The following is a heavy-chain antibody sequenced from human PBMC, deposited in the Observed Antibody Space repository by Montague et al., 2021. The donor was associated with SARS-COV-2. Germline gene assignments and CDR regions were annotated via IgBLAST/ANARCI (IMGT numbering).Heavy chain of an antibody. CDR2: IYYRGST. CDR3: ARVDSWNGFDP. CDR1: GGSITNSY. J-gene: IGHJ5*02. V-gene: IGHV4-59*12. Sequence: SETLSLTCTVSGGSITNSYWSWIRQPPGKGLEWIAYIYYRGSTNYNPSFETRVIISVDPAKNQFSLKLSSVTAADTAVYYCARVDSWNGFDPWGQGTPVIVSS. D-gene: IGHD6-13*01.